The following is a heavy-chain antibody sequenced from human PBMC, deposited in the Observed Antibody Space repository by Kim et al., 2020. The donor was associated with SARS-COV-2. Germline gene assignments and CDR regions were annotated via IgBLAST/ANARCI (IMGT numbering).Heavy chain of an antibody. CDR1: GFTFSSYG. Sequence: GGSLRLSCAASGFTFSSYGMHWVRQAPGKGLEWVAVISYDGSNKYYADSVKGRFTISRDNSKNTLYLQMNSLRAEDTAVYYCAKDRGYSYGKYYYYGMDVWGQGTTVTV. CDR2: ISYDGSNK. CDR3: AKDRGYSYGKYYYYGMDV. D-gene: IGHD5-18*01. J-gene: IGHJ6*02. V-gene: IGHV3-30*18.